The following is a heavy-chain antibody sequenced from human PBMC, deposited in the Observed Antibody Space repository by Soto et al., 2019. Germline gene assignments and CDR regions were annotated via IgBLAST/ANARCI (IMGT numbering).Heavy chain of an antibody. CDR2: ISYDGSNK. Sequence: GGSLRLSCAASGFTFSSYGMHWVRQAPGKGLEWVAVISYDGSNKYYADSVKGRFTISRDNSKNTLYLQMNSLRAEDTAVYYCAKDLPYYDFWSGYSRYYYYGMDVWGQGTTVTVSS. CDR3: AKDLPYYDFWSGYSRYYYYGMDV. D-gene: IGHD3-3*01. J-gene: IGHJ6*02. CDR1: GFTFSSYG. V-gene: IGHV3-30*18.